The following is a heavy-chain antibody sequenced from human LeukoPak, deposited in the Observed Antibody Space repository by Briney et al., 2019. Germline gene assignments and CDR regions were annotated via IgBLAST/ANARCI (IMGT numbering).Heavy chain of an antibody. CDR2: ISYGGSNK. D-gene: IGHD6-13*01. J-gene: IGHJ4*02. Sequence: GGSLRLSCAASGFTFSSYAMHWVRQAPGKGLEWVAVISYGGSNKYYADSVKGRFTISRDNSKNTLYLQMNSLRAEDTAVYYCARAGAGTAYGCFDYWGQGTLVTVSS. CDR1: GFTFSSYA. CDR3: ARAGAGTAYGCFDY. V-gene: IGHV3-30-3*01.